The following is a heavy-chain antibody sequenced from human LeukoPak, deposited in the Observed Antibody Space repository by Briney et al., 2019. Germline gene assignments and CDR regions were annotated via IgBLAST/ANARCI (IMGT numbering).Heavy chain of an antibody. CDR1: GFSFSNSG. CDR3: AREISTFVNAFDL. V-gene: IGHV3-33*01. D-gene: IGHD3-16*01. J-gene: IGHJ3*01. CDR2: IWYDGSNE. Sequence: PGTSLRLSCATSGFSFSNSGMHWVRQAPGKGLEWVAVIWYDGSNEYYADAVKGRFTISRDNSKNTVHLQMNSLRVEDTSVYYCAREISTFVNAFDLWGQGTLVTVTS.